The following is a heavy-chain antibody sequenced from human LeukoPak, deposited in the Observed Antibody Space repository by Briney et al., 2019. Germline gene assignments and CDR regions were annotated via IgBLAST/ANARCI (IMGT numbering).Heavy chain of an antibody. V-gene: IGHV3-30*03. J-gene: IGHJ6*02. D-gene: IGHD3-10*01. CDR3: ARERRKLLWFGELSPYYYYGMDV. CDR1: GFTFSSYG. CDR2: ISYDGSNK. Sequence: PGESLKISCAASGFTFSSYGMHWVRQAPGKGLEWVAVISYDGSNKYYADSVKGRFTISRDNSKNTLYLQMNSLRAEDTAVYYCARERRKLLWFGELSPYYYYGMDVWGQGTTVTVSS.